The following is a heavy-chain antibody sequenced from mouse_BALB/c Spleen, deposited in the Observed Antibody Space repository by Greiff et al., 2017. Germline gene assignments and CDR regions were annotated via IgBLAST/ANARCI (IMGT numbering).Heavy chain of an antibody. CDR1: GYTFTSYW. V-gene: IGHV1-87*01. J-gene: IGHJ2*01. Sequence: QVQLQQSGAELARPGASVKLSCKASGYTFTSYWMQWVKQRPGQGLEWIGAIYPGDGDTRYTQKFKGKATLTADKSSSTAYMQLSSLASEDSAVYYCAGDDYDGVFDYWGQGTTLTVSA. D-gene: IGHD2-4*01. CDR3: AGDDYDGVFDY. CDR2: IYPGDGDT.